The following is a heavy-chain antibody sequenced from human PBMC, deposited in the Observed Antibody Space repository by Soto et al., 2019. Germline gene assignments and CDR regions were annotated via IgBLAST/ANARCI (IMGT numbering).Heavy chain of an antibody. Sequence: GASVNVCCKASGYTFIGSYMHWVREAPGQGLEWMGWINPNSGGTNYAQKXXGRVTMTRDTSISTAYMELSRLRADDTAVYYCPRPRRGYSPDGLDIWGQGTMVTVSS. CDR1: GYTFIGSY. CDR2: INPNSGGT. CDR3: PRPRRGYSPDGLDI. D-gene: IGHD5-18*01. V-gene: IGHV1-2*02. J-gene: IGHJ3*02.